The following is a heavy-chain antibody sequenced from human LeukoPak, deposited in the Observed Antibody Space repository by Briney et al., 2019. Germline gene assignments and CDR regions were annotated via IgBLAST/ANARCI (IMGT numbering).Heavy chain of an antibody. CDR3: ARGEYSSSWYRPYYFDY. Sequence: SETLSLTCTVSGGSISSYYWSWIRQPPGKGLEWIGYIYYSGSTNYNPSLKSRVTISVATSKNQFSLKLSSVTAADTAVYYCARGEYSSSWYRPYYFDYWGQGTLVTVSS. V-gene: IGHV4-59*01. CDR1: GGSISSYY. J-gene: IGHJ4*02. D-gene: IGHD6-13*01. CDR2: IYYSGST.